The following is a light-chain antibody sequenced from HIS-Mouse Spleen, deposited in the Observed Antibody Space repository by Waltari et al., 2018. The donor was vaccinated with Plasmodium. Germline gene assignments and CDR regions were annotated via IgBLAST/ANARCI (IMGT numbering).Light chain of an antibody. CDR2: GAS. CDR1: QSVSSN. V-gene: IGKV3-15*01. J-gene: IGKJ1*01. CDR3: QQYNNWPRGT. Sequence: EIVMTQSPATLSVSPGERATLSCRASQSVSSNLAWYQHKPGQAPRLLIYGASTRATGIPARFSVSGSGTEFTLTISSMQSEDFAVYYCQQYNNWPRGTFGQGTKVEIK.